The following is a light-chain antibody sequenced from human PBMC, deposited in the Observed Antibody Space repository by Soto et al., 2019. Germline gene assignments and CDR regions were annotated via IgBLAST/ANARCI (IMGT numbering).Light chain of an antibody. V-gene: IGKV2-30*01. J-gene: IGKJ1*01. Sequence: DVVMTQSPLSLPVTLRQPASISCRSSQSLISSDGNTYLHWFQQRPGQSPRRLIYKVSNRDSGVPDRFSGSGSGTDFTLKISRVEAEDVGVYYCMQRTHWPRTFGQGTKVEIK. CDR2: KVS. CDR1: QSLISSDGNTY. CDR3: MQRTHWPRT.